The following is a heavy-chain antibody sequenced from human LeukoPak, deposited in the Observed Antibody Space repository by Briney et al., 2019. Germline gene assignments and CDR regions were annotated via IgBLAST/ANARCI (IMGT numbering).Heavy chain of an antibody. CDR1: GYTLTELS. CDR2: FDPEDGET. D-gene: IGHD3-22*01. V-gene: IGHV1-24*01. CDR3: ARLTDSSGYSDAFDI. Sequence: GASVKVSCKVSGYTLTELSMHWVRQAPGKGLEWMGGFDPEDGETIYAQKFQGRVTMTRDTSTSTVYMELSSLRSEDTAVYYCARLTDSSGYSDAFDIWGQGTMVTVSS. J-gene: IGHJ3*02.